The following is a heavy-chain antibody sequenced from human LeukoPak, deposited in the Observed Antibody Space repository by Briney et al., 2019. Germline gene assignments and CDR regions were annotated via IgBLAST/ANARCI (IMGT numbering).Heavy chain of an antibody. J-gene: IGHJ4*02. CDR3: ARVGGH. Sequence: QPGGSLRLSCAASGLTVSRNYMSWARQAPGKGLESVSVIYSGGSTYYAESVRGRFTISRDNSKNTLYLQMNSLRVEDTAVYYCARVGGHWGQGTLVTVSS. V-gene: IGHV3-53*01. CDR1: GLTVSRNY. D-gene: IGHD3-10*01. CDR2: IYSGGST.